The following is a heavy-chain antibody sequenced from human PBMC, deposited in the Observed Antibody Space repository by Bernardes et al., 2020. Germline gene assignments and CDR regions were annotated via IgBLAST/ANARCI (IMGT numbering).Heavy chain of an antibody. J-gene: IGHJ6*02. V-gene: IGHV3-53*01. Sequence: GGSLRLSCAASGFTFSSYWMSWVRQGPGKGLEWVSVIYSGGTTYYADSVRGRFTISRDNSKNTLYLQMNSLRVEDTAVYYCARREWEPRYGMDDWGQGTTVTVSS. D-gene: IGHD1-26*01. CDR3: ARREWEPRYGMDD. CDR2: IYSGGTT. CDR1: GFTFSSYW.